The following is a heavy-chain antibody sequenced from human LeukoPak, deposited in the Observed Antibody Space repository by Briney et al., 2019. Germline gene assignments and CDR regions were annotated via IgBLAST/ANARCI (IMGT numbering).Heavy chain of an antibody. CDR2: IKQDGSEK. CDR3: AKDIVTHAELTSIAVAGLFDY. J-gene: IGHJ4*02. Sequence: GGSLRLSCAASGFTFSNYWMSWVRQAPGKGLEWVANIKQDGSEKYYVNSVKGRFTISRDNAKNSLYLQMNSLRAEDTALYYCAKDIVTHAELTSIAVAGLFDYWGQGTLVTVSS. CDR1: GFTFSNYW. D-gene: IGHD6-19*01. V-gene: IGHV3-7*03.